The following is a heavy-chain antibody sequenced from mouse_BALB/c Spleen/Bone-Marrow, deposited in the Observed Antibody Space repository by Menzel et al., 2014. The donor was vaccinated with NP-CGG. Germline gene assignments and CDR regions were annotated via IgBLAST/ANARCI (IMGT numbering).Heavy chain of an antibody. Sequence: EVKLMESGGGLVQPGDSLRLSCATSGFTFSDFYMEWVRQPPGKRLEWIAASRNKAKYYTTEYSASVKGRFIVSRDTSQSVLYFQMNALRAEDTAIYYCARDVGYGNYFVYWGQGTLVTVSA. D-gene: IGHD2-10*02. V-gene: IGHV7-1*02. CDR1: GFTFSDFY. CDR3: ARDVGYGNYFVY. CDR2: SRNKAKYYTT. J-gene: IGHJ3*01.